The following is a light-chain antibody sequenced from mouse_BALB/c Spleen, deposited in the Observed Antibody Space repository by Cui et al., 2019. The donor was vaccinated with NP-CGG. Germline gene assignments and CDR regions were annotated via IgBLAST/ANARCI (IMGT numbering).Light chain of an antibody. V-gene: IGLV1*01. J-gene: IGLJ1*01. CDR2: GTK. Sequence: QAAVTHESAVTTSPGKTVTLTCRSSTGAVTTSNYANWVQEKPDHLFTGLIGGTKNRAPGVPARFSGSLIGDKAALTITGAQTEDEAIYFCALWYSNHWVFGGGTKLTVL. CDR3: ALWYSNHWV. CDR1: TGAVTTSNY.